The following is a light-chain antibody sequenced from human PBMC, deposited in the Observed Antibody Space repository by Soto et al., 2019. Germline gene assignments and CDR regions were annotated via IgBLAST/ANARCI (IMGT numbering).Light chain of an antibody. CDR1: QSVSGTY. CDR2: DAS. J-gene: IGKJ3*01. CDR3: QQYGSSPGLFT. V-gene: IGKV3-20*01. Sequence: EIVLTQSPGTLSLSPGDRATLSFMASQSVSGTYLAWYQQKPGQAPRLLIYDASSRATGIPDRFSGSGSGTDFTLTISRLEPEDFAVYYCQQYGSSPGLFTFGPGTKVDIK.